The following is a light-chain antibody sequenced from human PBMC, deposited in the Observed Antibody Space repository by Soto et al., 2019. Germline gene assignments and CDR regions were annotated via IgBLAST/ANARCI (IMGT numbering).Light chain of an antibody. V-gene: IGKV3D-15*01. CDR1: QSVTTR. Sequence: EIVLTQSPGTLSLSPGERVTLSCRASQSVTTRLAWYQHKPGQAPTLLMSGASNRASGVPVRFSGSGSGTDFTLTITRLEPEDFAVYYCQQYNNWPRTFGQGTKVDIK. J-gene: IGKJ1*01. CDR2: GAS. CDR3: QQYNNWPRT.